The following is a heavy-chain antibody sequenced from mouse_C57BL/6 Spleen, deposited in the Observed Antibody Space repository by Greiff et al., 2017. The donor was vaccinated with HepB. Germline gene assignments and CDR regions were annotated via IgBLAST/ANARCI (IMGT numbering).Heavy chain of an antibody. CDR2: ISSGGSYT. V-gene: IGHV5-6*02. J-gene: IGHJ2*01. CDR3: ARRGITTVVEYYFDY. CDR1: GFTFSSYG. Sequence: EVKLMESGGDLVKPGGSLKLSCAASGFTFSSYGMSWVRQTPDKRLECVATISSGGSYTYYPDSVKGRFTISRDNAKNTLYLQMSSLKSEDTAMYYCARRGITTVVEYYFDYWGQGTTLTVSS. D-gene: IGHD1-1*01.